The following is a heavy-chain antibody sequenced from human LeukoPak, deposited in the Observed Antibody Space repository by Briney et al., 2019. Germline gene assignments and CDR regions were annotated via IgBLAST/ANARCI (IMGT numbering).Heavy chain of an antibody. J-gene: IGHJ5*02. CDR3: ARGSLSSIAARLWFDP. D-gene: IGHD6-6*01. V-gene: IGHV1-8*03. CDR1: GYTFTSYD. CDR2: VSPNSADT. Sequence: RASVKVSCKASGYTFTSYDINWVRQATGQGLEWMGWVSPNSADTGYAQKFQGRVTITRNTSINTAYMELSSLRSDDTAVYYCARGSLSSIAARLWFDPWGQGTLVTVSS.